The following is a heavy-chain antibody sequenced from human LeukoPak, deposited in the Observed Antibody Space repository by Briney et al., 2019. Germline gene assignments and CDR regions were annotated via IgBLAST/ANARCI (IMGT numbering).Heavy chain of an antibody. V-gene: IGHV3-74*01. Sequence: GGSLRLSCAASGFTFSSYWMHWVRQAPGKGLVWVSRINSDGSSTSYADSVKGRFTISRDNAKNTLCLQMNSLRAEDTAVYYCARAPGLRIAVAGNFDYWGQGTLVTVSS. J-gene: IGHJ4*02. CDR3: ARAPGLRIAVAGNFDY. D-gene: IGHD6-19*01. CDR2: INSDGSST. CDR1: GFTFSSYW.